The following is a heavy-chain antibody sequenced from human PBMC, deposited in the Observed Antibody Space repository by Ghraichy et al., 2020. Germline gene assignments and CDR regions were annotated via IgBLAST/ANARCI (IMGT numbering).Heavy chain of an antibody. CDR3: ARDHSIHSSWRGAWFDP. D-gene: IGHD6-13*01. CDR2: INPNSGGT. CDR1: GYTFTGYY. Sequence: ASVKVSCKASGYTFTGYYMHWVRQAPGQGLEWMGRINPNSGGTNYAQKFQGRVTMTRDTSISTAYMELSRLRSDDTAVYYCARDHSIHSSWRGAWFDPWGQGTLVTVSS. V-gene: IGHV1-2*06. J-gene: IGHJ5*02.